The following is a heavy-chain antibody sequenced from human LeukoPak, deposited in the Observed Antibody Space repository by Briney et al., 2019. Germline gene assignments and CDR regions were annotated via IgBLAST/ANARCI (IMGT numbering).Heavy chain of an antibody. CDR3: AIEPYRGIVGATVAY. J-gene: IGHJ4*02. D-gene: IGHD1-26*01. Sequence: EASVKVSCKASGGTFSSYAISWVRQAPGQGLEWMGRIIPILGIANYAQKLQGRVTMTTDTSTSTAYMELRSLRSDDTAVYYCAIEPYRGIVGATVAYWGQGTLVTVSS. V-gene: IGHV1-69*04. CDR2: IIPILGIA. CDR1: GGTFSSYA.